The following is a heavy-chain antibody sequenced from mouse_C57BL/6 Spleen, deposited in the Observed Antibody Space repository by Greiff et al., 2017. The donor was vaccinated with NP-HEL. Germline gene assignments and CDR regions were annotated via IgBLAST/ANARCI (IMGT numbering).Heavy chain of an antibody. CDR2: FHPYNDDT. Sequence: QVQLQQSGAELVKPGASVKMSCKASGYTFTTYPIERMTQHHGKSLEWIGNFHPYNDDTKYNEKFKCTATLTVEKSSSTVYFELSRLTSDDSAVYYCARKDGNYGYFDVWGTGTTVTASS. J-gene: IGHJ1*03. V-gene: IGHV1-47*01. D-gene: IGHD2-1*01. CDR3: ARKDGNYGYFDV. CDR1: GYTFTTYP.